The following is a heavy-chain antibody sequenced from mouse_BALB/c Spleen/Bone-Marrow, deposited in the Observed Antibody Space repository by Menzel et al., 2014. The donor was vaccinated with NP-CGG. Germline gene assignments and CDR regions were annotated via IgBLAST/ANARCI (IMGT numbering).Heavy chain of an antibody. D-gene: IGHD1-2*01. CDR1: GFTFSSFG. CDR3: ARGVYGYVKYAIDY. V-gene: IGHV5-17*02. CDR2: ISGGSSTI. Sequence: EVKLMESGGGLVQPGGSRKLSCAASGFTFSSFGMHWVRQAPEKGLEWVAYISGGSSTIYYADTVKGRFTISRDNPKDTLFLQMTSLRSEDTAMYYCARGVYGYVKYAIDYWGQGTSVTVSS. J-gene: IGHJ4*01.